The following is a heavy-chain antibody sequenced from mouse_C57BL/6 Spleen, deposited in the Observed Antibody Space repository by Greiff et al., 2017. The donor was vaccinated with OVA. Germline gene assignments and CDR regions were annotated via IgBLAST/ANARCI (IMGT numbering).Heavy chain of an antibody. CDR2: ISSGSSTI. CDR1: GFTFSDYG. CDR3: ARNYGSYYYAMDY. Sequence: DVKLVESGGGLVKPGGSLKLSCAASGFTFSDYGMHWVRQAPEKGLEWVAYISSGSSTIYYADTVKGRFTISSDNAKNTLFLQMTSLRSEDTAMYYCARNYGSYYYAMDYWGQGTSVTVSS. J-gene: IGHJ4*01. D-gene: IGHD1-1*02. V-gene: IGHV5-17*01.